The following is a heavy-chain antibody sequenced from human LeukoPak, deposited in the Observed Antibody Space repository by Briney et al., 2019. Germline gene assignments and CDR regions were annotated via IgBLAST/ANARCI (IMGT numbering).Heavy chain of an antibody. Sequence: HPGGSLRLSCAASGFTFSSYDMVWVRQAPGKGLEWVAVISYDGSNKYYADSVKGRFTISRDNSKNTLYLQMSSLRAEDTAVYYCARDIAAAGAHDYWGQGTLVTVSS. CDR1: GFTFSSYD. J-gene: IGHJ4*02. CDR3: ARDIAAAGAHDY. V-gene: IGHV3-30*03. D-gene: IGHD6-13*01. CDR2: ISYDGSNK.